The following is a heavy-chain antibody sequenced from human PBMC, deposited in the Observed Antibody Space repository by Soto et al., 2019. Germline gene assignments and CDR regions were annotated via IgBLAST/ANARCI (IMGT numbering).Heavy chain of an antibody. D-gene: IGHD1-1*01. CDR1: GFSFSNGW. V-gene: IGHV3-15*01. Sequence: PRLSCEASGFSFSNGWMTWVRQAPGKGLEWVGSIKTILDGGRIDYAAAVNGRFTISRDDSKNTLYLHMNSLKAEDTAVYYCTTNSVTGFYYYDMEVWGRGTTGTASS. J-gene: IGHJ6*02. CDR3: TTNSVTGFYYYDMEV. CDR2: IKTILDGGRI.